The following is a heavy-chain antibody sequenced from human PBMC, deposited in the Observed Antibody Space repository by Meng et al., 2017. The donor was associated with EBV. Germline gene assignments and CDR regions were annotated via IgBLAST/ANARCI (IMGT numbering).Heavy chain of an antibody. D-gene: IGHD5-12*01. V-gene: IGHV3-66*04. CDR2: IYSGGST. J-gene: IGHJ4*02. Sequence: GELGGSGGGWVRPGGSLGSSGAASGFTVSSNNMWWVRQAPGKGLEWVSVIYSGGSTYYADSVKGQFTISRDNSKNTLYLQMNSLRAEDTAGYYCAKHRLGPLDYWGQGTLVTVSS. CDR1: GFTVSSNN. CDR3: AKHRLGPLDY.